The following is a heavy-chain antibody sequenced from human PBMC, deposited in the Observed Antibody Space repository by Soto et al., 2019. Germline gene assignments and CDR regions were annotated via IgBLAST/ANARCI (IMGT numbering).Heavy chain of an antibody. CDR2: ISAYNGNT. CDR1: GYTFTSYG. J-gene: IGHJ4*02. Sequence: QVQLVQSGAEVKKPGASVKVSCKASGYTFTSYGITWVRQAPGQGLEWMGWISAYNGNTNYAQKLQGRVTMTTDTATSTGYMELRRLRSDDTAVYYCARDHGGYEVNNWGQGTLVTVSS. D-gene: IGHD5-12*01. CDR3: ARDHGGYEVNN. V-gene: IGHV1-18*01.